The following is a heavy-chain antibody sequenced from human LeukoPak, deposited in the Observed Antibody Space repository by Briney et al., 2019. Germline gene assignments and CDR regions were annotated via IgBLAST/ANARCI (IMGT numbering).Heavy chain of an antibody. Sequence: GGSLRLSCAASGFTFSSYSMNWVRQAPGKGLEWVSYISSSSSTIYYADSVKGRFTISRDNAKNSLYLQMNSLRAEDTAVYYCARDLWFGELWQLDYWGQGTLVTVSS. J-gene: IGHJ4*02. D-gene: IGHD3-10*01. CDR1: GFTFSSYS. CDR3: ARDLWFGELWQLDY. CDR2: ISSSSSTI. V-gene: IGHV3-48*01.